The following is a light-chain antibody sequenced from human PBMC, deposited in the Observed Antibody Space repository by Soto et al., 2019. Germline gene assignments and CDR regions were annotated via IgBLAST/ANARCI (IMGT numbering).Light chain of an antibody. V-gene: IGKV3-20*01. Sequence: EIVLTQSPGTLSLSPGERATLSCRASQTLSTNSLAWYQQRLGQTPRLLIYAASTRDTDIPDRFNGSGSGTDFALTISRLEHEDFALYYCQQYDASPLTFGPGTKVDVK. CDR1: QTLSTNS. CDR2: AAS. CDR3: QQYDASPLT. J-gene: IGKJ3*01.